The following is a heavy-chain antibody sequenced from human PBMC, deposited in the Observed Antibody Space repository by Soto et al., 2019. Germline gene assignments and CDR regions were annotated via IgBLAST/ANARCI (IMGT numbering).Heavy chain of an antibody. CDR2: INPKSGGT. Sequence: EPSVKVCHTGSGYSFTDYHIHWVRQAPGQGLEWLGRINPKSGGTSTAQKFQGWVTMTTDTSISTASMELTRLTSDDTAIYYCARGDSTDCSNGVCSFFYNHDMDVWGQGTTVTVSS. CDR3: ARGDSTDCSNGVCSFFYNHDMDV. J-gene: IGHJ6*02. D-gene: IGHD2-8*01. CDR1: GYSFTDYH. V-gene: IGHV1-2*04.